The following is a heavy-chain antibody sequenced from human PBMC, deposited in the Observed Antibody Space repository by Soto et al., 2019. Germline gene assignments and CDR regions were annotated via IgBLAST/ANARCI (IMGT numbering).Heavy chain of an antibody. Sequence: QISLKESGPTLVKPTQTLTLTCSFSGFSLTTDGEGVGWVRQPPGEALEWLALIYWDDDERYSPSLQTTLTITKAPSKNQVVLIMTNMDPVDTATYYCAHSRNLITEDAQVGDFDYWGQGTLVTVSS. V-gene: IGHV2-5*02. CDR2: IYWDDDE. CDR1: GFSLTTDGEG. J-gene: IGHJ4*02. CDR3: AHSRNLITEDAQVGDFDY. D-gene: IGHD3-10*01.